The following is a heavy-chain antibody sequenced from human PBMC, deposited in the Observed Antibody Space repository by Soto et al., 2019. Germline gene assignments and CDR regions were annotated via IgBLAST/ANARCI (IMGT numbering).Heavy chain of an antibody. CDR1: GFTFSTYG. CDR2: ISYDGSNK. J-gene: IGHJ4*02. D-gene: IGHD6-19*01. V-gene: IGHV3-30*18. CDR3: AKSSPADY. Sequence: QVQLVESGGGVVQPGTSLRLSCAVSGFTFSTYGMHWVRQAPGKGLEWVALISYDGSNKHYADSVKGRFTISRDNSKTTLYLQMNSLRAEDTAIYYCAKSSPADYWGQGTLVTVSS.